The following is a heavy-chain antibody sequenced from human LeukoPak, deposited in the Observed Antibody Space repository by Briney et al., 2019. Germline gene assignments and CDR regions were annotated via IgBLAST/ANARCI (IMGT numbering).Heavy chain of an antibody. V-gene: IGHV3-21*01. CDR2: ISSSSSYI. Sequence: PGGSLRLPCAASGFTFSSYSMNWVRQAPGKGLEWVSSISSSSSYIYYADSVKGRFTISRDNAKNSLYLQMNSLRAEDTAVYYCARAPRFGTFYYYYMDVWGKGTTVTVSS. CDR1: GFTFSSYS. D-gene: IGHD3-10*01. CDR3: ARAPRFGTFYYYYMDV. J-gene: IGHJ6*03.